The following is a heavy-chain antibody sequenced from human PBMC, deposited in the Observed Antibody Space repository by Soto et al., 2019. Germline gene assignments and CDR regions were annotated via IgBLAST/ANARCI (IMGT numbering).Heavy chain of an antibody. Sequence: ASVKVSCKASGYTFTGYYMHWVRQAPGQGLEWMGWINPNSGGTNYAQKFQGRVTMTRDTSISTAYMELSRLRSDDTAVYYCARDYYDSSGYLNWFDPWGQGTLVTVS. CDR3: ARDYYDSSGYLNWFDP. CDR2: INPNSGGT. J-gene: IGHJ5*02. V-gene: IGHV1-2*02. D-gene: IGHD3-22*01. CDR1: GYTFTGYY.